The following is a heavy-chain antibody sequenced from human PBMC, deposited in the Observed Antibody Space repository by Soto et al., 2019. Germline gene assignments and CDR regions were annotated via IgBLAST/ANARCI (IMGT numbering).Heavy chain of an antibody. Sequence: GGSLRLSCAASGFTFSSYSMNWVRQAPGKGLEWVSSISSSSSYIYYADSVKGRFTISRDNAKNSLYLQMNSLRAEDTAVYYCARVRLVGYYGMDVWGQGTTVTVSS. D-gene: IGHD6-6*01. CDR1: GFTFSSYS. CDR2: ISSSSSYI. J-gene: IGHJ6*02. CDR3: ARVRLVGYYGMDV. V-gene: IGHV3-21*01.